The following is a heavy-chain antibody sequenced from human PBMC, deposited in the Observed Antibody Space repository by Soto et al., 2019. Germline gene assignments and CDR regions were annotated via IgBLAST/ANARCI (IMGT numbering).Heavy chain of an antibody. J-gene: IGHJ4*02. CDR3: ARGWYYFDF. D-gene: IGHD2-15*01. CDR1: VEPMTGGYY. Sequence: KPSETLSLTCDVSVEPMTGGYYWGWIRQSPGKGLEWIGSIYYGGTTYYNPSLRSRLAISIDTSKNQFSLRLSSVTAADTALYYCARGWYYFDFWGQGTLVTVS. CDR2: IYYGGTT. V-gene: IGHV4-38-2*01.